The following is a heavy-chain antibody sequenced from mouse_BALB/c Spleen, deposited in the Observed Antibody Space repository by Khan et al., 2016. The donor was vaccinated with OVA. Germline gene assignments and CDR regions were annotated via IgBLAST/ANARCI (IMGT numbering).Heavy chain of an antibody. V-gene: IGHV3-1*02. Sequence: EVQLQESGPDLVKPSQSLSLTCTVTGYSITSGYNWHWIRQFPGNKLEWMGYMHYNGSTNYTPSLKSRISITRDKSKNQFFLLLNSVTPEDTATYYCARGELSDAMDYWGQGTSVTVSS. J-gene: IGHJ4*01. CDR2: MHYNGST. CDR3: ARGELSDAMDY. D-gene: IGHD4-1*01. CDR1: GYSITSGYN.